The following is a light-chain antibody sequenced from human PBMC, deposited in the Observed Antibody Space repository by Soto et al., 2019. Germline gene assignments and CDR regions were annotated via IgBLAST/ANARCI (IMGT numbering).Light chain of an antibody. J-gene: IGKJ4*01. CDR3: QPANSFPLT. CDR1: QGINSW. CDR2: AAS. V-gene: IGKV1-12*01. Sequence: DIQITQSPSSASASVGDRVTINCRASQGINSWLAWYQQKPGTAPKLLIYAASTLQSGVPSTFSGSGSGTDFTLTISSLQPEDFATYYCQPANSFPLTFGGGTKVEIK.